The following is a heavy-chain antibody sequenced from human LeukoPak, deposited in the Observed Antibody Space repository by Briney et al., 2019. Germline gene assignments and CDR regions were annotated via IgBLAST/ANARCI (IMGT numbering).Heavy chain of an antibody. CDR1: GLTFRTYA. D-gene: IGHD3-16*02. J-gene: IGHJ4*02. V-gene: IGHV3-23*01. Sequence: GGSLRLSCAASGLTFRTYAMSWVRQAPGKGLEWVSSISDSGGYTFYADSVKGRFTISRDNSKNTVYLQMNSLRAEDTAVYYCAKGGGYRSQPYFDYWGQGTLVTVSS. CDR2: ISDSGGYT. CDR3: AKGGGYRSQPYFDY.